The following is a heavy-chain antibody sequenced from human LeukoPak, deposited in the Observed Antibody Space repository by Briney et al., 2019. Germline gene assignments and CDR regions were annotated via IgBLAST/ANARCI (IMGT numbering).Heavy chain of an antibody. J-gene: IGHJ6*03. D-gene: IGHD3-16*01. CDR2: IFHSGIA. V-gene: IGHV4-38-2*01. Sequence: KPSETLSLTCEVSDYPITSDYYWVCIRQPPGQGLEWIGQIFHSGIAHYNPSLKSRVTMSVDTSRSQFSVNLNSVTAADTAVYYCARAGFGIAHNRFYYYMDVWGKGTTVTVSS. CDR1: DYPITSDYY. CDR3: ARAGFGIAHNRFYYYMDV.